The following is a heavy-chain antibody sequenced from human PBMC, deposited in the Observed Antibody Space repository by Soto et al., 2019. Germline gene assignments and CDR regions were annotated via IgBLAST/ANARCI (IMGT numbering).Heavy chain of an antibody. V-gene: IGHV3-21*01. D-gene: IGHD6-6*01. CDR1: GFDLTSSR. CDR2: ISGSGKDT. CDR3: ARVHLVAGSAFYCAMDV. Sequence: GGSLRLSCVASGFDLTSSRMNWVRQAPGKGLEWVASISGSGKDTFCRHSVKGRFAISRDSAGTSLFLRMDSVKVEDTAVYHCARVHLVAGSAFYCAMDVWGPGTAVTVSS. J-gene: IGHJ6*02.